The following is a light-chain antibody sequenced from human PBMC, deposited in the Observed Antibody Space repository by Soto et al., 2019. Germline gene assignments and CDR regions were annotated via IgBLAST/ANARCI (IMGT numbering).Light chain of an antibody. CDR1: QSVSSSY. CDR3: QQYGSSPRT. Sequence: EIVLTQSPGTLSLSPGERATLSCRASQSVSSSYLAWYQQKPGQAPRLLIYDASSRATGIPDRFSGSGSGTDFTLTISRLEPEDCAVYYCQQYGSSPRTFGQGTKLEIK. CDR2: DAS. V-gene: IGKV3-20*01. J-gene: IGKJ2*01.